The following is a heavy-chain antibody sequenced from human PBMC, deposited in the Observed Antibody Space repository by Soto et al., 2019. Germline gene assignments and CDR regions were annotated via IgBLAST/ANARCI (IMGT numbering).Heavy chain of an antibody. CDR3: ARGLEYANYYYGMDV. Sequence: PGESLKISCKGSGYSFTSYWIGWVRQMPGKGLEWMGIIYPGDSDIRYSPSFQGQVTISADKSISTAYLQWSSLKASDTAMYYCARGLEYANYYYGMDVWGQGTTVTVSS. CDR1: GYSFTSYW. D-gene: IGHD2-8*01. V-gene: IGHV5-51*01. J-gene: IGHJ6*02. CDR2: IYPGDSDI.